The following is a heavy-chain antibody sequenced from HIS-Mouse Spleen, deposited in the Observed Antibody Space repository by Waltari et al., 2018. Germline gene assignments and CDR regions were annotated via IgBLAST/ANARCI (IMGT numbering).Heavy chain of an antibody. J-gene: IGHJ4*02. CDR2: INHSGST. D-gene: IGHD3-9*01. CDR1: GGSFSGYY. V-gene: IGHV4-34*01. CDR3: ARVLALNYDILTGYQN. Sequence: QVQLQQWGAGLLKPSETLSLTCAVYGGSFSGYYWSWIRQPPGKGLEWIGEINHSGSTNYNPSLKSRVTISVDTSKNQFSLKLSSVTAADTAVYYCARVLALNYDILTGYQNWGQGTLVTVSS.